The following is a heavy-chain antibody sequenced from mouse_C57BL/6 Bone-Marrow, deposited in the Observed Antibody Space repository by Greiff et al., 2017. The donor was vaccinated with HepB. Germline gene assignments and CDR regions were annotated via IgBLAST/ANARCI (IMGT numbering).Heavy chain of an antibody. CDR1: GFTFSSYA. J-gene: IGHJ1*03. V-gene: IGHV5-4*01. Sequence: EVHLVESGGGLVKPGGSLKLSCAASGFTFSSYAMSWVRQTPEKRLEWVATISDGGSYTYYPDNVKGRFPISRDNAKNNLYLQMSHLKSEDTAMYYCARDRSPTDWYFDVWGTGTTVTVSS. D-gene: IGHD2-10*01. CDR3: ARDRSPTDWYFDV. CDR2: ISDGGSYT.